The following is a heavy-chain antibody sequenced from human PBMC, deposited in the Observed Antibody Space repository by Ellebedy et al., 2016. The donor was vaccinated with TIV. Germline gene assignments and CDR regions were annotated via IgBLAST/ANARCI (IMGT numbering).Heavy chain of an antibody. Sequence: AASVKVSCKGSGFTFTSYGITWVRQATGQGLEWMGWINAYNGNTNYAQKFQGRVTMTTDTSTSTAYMDLRSLRPDDTAVYYCSRVIGTYPPDYWGQGTLVTVSS. CDR2: INAYNGNT. J-gene: IGHJ4*02. CDR3: SRVIGTYPPDY. V-gene: IGHV1-18*01. CDR1: GFTFTSYG. D-gene: IGHD1-26*01.